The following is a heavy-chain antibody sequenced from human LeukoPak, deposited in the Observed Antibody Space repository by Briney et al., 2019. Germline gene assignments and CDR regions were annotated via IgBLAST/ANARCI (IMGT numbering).Heavy chain of an antibody. Sequence: SETLSLTCNVSGGSISGYWWAWIRQPAGKGLEWIGRIYTSGSTSYNPSLKSRVTMSVDTSKNQFSLKLSSVTAADTAVYCCAREGSSGYYYPWGQGTLVTVSS. CDR3: AREGSSGYYYP. CDR1: GGSISGYW. D-gene: IGHD3-22*01. V-gene: IGHV4-4*07. CDR2: IYTSGST. J-gene: IGHJ5*02.